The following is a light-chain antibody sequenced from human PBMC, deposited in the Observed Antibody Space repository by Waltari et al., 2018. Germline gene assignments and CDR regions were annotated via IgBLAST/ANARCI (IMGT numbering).Light chain of an antibody. CDR3: QQRKSYPRT. Sequence: DIQMTQSPSSLSASVGDKVTITCRASQDISDTLAWYQQKPGKAPKVLIYAASNLQSGVPSRFRGSGSGTDFTLTINSLQPEDFAVYFCQQRKSYPRTFGQGTKVEIK. V-gene: IGKV1-17*01. CDR2: AAS. J-gene: IGKJ1*01. CDR1: QDISDT.